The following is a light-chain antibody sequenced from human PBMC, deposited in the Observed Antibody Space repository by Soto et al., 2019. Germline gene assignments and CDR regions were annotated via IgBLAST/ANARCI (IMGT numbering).Light chain of an antibody. V-gene: IGLV4-60*02. CDR3: ETWDSNIHWV. CDR1: SGHSSYI. J-gene: IGLJ3*02. Sequence: QPVLTQSSSASASLGSSVKLTCTLSSGHSSYIIAWHQQQPGKAPRYLMKLEGSGSYNKGSGVPDRFSGSSSGADRYLTISHLQFEDEADYYRETWDSNIHWVFGGGTKLTVL. CDR2: LEGSGSY.